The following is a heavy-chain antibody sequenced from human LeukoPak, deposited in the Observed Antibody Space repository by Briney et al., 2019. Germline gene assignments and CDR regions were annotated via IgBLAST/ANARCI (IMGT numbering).Heavy chain of an antibody. Sequence: GGCLRLSCAASGFTFSSYSMNWVRQAPGKGLGWVSYISSSSSTIYYADSVKGRFTISRDNAKNSLYLQMNSLRAEDTAVYDCARDRSDFQHWGQGTLVTVSS. CDR2: ISSSSSTI. D-gene: IGHD3-3*01. CDR1: GFTFSSYS. V-gene: IGHV3-48*01. J-gene: IGHJ1*01. CDR3: ARDRSDFQH.